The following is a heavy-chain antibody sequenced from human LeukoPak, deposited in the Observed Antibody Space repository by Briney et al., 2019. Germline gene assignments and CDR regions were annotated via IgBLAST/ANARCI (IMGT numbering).Heavy chain of an antibody. J-gene: IGHJ5*02. CDR3: ARDLSRYCSGGSCFNWFDP. CDR1: GGSISSYY. V-gene: IGHV4-59*01. D-gene: IGHD2-15*01. Sequence: SETLSLTCTVSGGSISSYYWSWIRQPPGKGLEWIGYICYSGSTNYNPSLKSRVTISVDTSKNQFSLKLSSVTAADTAVYYCARDLSRYCSGGSCFNWFDPWGQGTLVTVSS. CDR2: ICYSGST.